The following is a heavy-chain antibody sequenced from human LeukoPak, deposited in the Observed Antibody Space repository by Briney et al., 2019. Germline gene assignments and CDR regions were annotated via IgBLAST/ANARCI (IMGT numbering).Heavy chain of an antibody. CDR2: ISAYNGNT. J-gene: IGHJ4*02. V-gene: IGHV1-18*01. D-gene: IGHD3-10*01. Sequence: GASVKVSCKASGYTFTSYGISWVRQAPGQGHEWMGWISAYNGNTNYAQKLQGRATMTTDTSTSTAYMELRSLRSDDTAVYYCARDVRHRSITMVRGQGDYWGQGTLVTVSS. CDR1: GYTFTSYG. CDR3: ARDVRHRSITMVRGQGDY.